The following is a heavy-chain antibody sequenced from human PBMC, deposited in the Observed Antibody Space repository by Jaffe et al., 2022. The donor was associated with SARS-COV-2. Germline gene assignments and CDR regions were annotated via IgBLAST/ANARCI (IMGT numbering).Heavy chain of an antibody. Sequence: EVQLVESGGGLVQPGGSLRLSCAASGFTFSSYAMSWVRQAPGKGLEWVSAISGSGGSTYYADSVKGRFTISRDNSKNTLYLQMNSLRAEDTAVYYCAKANYNNSPNSPPGGYFDYWGQGTLVTVSS. J-gene: IGHJ4*02. V-gene: IGHV3-23*04. CDR3: AKANYNNSPNSPPGGYFDY. CDR1: GFTFSSYA. D-gene: IGHD3-10*01. CDR2: ISGSGGST.